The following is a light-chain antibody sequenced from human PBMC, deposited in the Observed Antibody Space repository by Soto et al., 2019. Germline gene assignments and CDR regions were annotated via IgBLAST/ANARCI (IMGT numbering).Light chain of an antibody. V-gene: IGLV2-14*01. J-gene: IGLJ2*01. CDR1: SSDVGGYNY. CDR2: EVS. CDR3: SSYISSSTLHVV. Sequence: QSVLTQPASVSGSPGQSITISCSGTSSDVGGYNYVSWYQQHPRKAPKLMIYEVSNRPSGVSNRFSGSKSGNTASLTISGLQAEDEADYYCSSYISSSTLHVVFGGGTKLTV.